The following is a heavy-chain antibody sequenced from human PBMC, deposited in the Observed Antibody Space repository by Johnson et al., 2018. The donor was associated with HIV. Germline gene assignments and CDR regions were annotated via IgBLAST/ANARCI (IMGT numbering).Heavy chain of an antibody. J-gene: IGHJ3*02. CDR1: GFTVSSNY. D-gene: IGHD3-22*01. CDR3: ARDAGGGRIVVDYDAFDI. CDR2: INSDGSST. V-gene: IGHV3-74*01. Sequence: VQLVESGGGLVQPGGSLRLSCAASGFTVSSNYMNWVRQAPGKGLEWVSRINSDGSSTSYADSVKGRFTISRDNAKNTLYLQMNSLRAEDTAVYYCARDAGGGRIVVDYDAFDIWGQGTMVTVSS.